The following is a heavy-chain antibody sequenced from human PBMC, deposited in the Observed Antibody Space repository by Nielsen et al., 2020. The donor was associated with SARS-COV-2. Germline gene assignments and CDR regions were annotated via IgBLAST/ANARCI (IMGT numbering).Heavy chain of an antibody. CDR3: ARQSRWLANFDY. CDR2: IHYTGST. CDR1: GGSMSNSNYY. J-gene: IGHJ4*02. D-gene: IGHD6-19*01. V-gene: IGHV4-39*01. Sequence: SETLSLTCTVSGGSMSNSNYYWGWISQPPGRGLEWIGGIHYTGSTYYNPSLTSRATISVDTSKKQFSLRLSSVTAADTAVYYCARQSRWLANFDYWGQGTPVTVSS.